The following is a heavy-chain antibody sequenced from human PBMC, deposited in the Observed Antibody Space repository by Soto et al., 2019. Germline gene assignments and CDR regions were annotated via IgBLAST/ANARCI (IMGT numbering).Heavy chain of an antibody. CDR1: CGSFSDNF. D-gene: IGHD3-10*01. CDR3: ARDKGSGSYNSRYYYGMDV. Sequence: SETLSLTCAFYCGSFSDNFWSWIRQPPGKVLEWVGEINRSGSTNYIPSLKSRVTISVDTSKNQCSLKLSSVSAADTAVYYCARDKGSGSYNSRYYYGMDVWGQGTTVTVSS. J-gene: IGHJ6*02. V-gene: IGHV4-34*01. CDR2: INRSGST.